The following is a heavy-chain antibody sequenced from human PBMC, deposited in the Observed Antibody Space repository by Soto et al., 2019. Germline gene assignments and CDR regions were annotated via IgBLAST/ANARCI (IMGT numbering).Heavy chain of an antibody. CDR2: IYPGDSDT. Sequence: PGELLKISCKGSGYSFTSYWIGWVRQMPGKGLEWMGIIYPGDSDTRYSPSFQGQVTISADKSISTAYLQWSSLKASDTAMYYCATARTDYGDYDNWFDPWGQGTLVTVSS. CDR3: ATARTDYGDYDNWFDP. J-gene: IGHJ5*02. V-gene: IGHV5-51*01. D-gene: IGHD4-17*01. CDR1: GYSFTSYW.